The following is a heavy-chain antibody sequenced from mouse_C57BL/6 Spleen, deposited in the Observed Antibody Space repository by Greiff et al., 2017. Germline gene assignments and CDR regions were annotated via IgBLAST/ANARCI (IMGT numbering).Heavy chain of an antibody. CDR1: GFTFTDYY. J-gene: IGHJ4*01. CDR2: IDPADGET. CDR3: FVYYGNYGAMDY. V-gene: IGHV14-2*01. D-gene: IGHD2-1*01. Sequence: EVQLQQSGAELVKPGASVKLSCTASGFTFTDYYMHWVKQRPEQGLEWIGRIDPADGETKFAPKFQGQATITADTSSNTAYLQLSSLPSEDTAVXYCFVYYGNYGAMDYWGQGTSVTVSS.